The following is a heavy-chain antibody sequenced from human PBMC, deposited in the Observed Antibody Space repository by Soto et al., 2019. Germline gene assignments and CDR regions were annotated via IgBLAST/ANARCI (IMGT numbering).Heavy chain of an antibody. V-gene: IGHV4-31*03. Sequence: SETLSLTCTVSGGSISSGGYYWSWIRQHPGKGLEWIGYIYYSGSTYYNPSLKSRVTISVDTSKNQFSLKLSSVTAADTAVYYCARVGYGSGSNPYWGQGTLVTVSS. J-gene: IGHJ4*02. D-gene: IGHD3-10*01. CDR3: ARVGYGSGSNPY. CDR2: IYYSGST. CDR1: GGSISSGGYY.